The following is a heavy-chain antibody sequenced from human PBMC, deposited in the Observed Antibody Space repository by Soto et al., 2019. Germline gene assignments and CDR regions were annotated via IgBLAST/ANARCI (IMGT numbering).Heavy chain of an antibody. CDR3: ARGDCVGGSCYSLAGSFYYYMDV. J-gene: IGHJ6*03. Sequence: EVKLVESGGGLVQPGGSLRLSCAASGFTFSNYWMYGVRQAPGQGLVWVSRINSDGSVSRYADSVKGRLTISRDNVKNTLYLQMNSLRVEDTAVYYCARGDCVGGSCYSLAGSFYYYMDVWGKGTTVTVFS. CDR2: INSDGSVS. V-gene: IGHV3-74*01. D-gene: IGHD2-15*01. CDR1: GFTFSNYW.